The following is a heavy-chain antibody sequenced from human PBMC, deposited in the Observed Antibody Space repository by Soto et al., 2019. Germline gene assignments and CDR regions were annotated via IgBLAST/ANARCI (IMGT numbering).Heavy chain of an antibody. CDR3: ARQGDIVLVPAAMPEPN. V-gene: IGHV3-7*05. J-gene: IGHJ4*02. D-gene: IGHD2-2*01. Sequence: GSLRLSCAASGFTFSRYWMSWVRQAPGKGLEWVANIKQDGSEKWYVDSVKGRFTISRDNAKNSLYLQMNSLRAEDTAVCYCARQGDIVLVPAAMPEPNWGQRTLVTVSS. CDR1: GFTFSRYW. CDR2: IKQDGSEK.